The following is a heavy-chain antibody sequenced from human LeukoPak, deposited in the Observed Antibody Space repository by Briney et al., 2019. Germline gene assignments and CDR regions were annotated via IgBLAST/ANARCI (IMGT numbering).Heavy chain of an antibody. D-gene: IGHD1-7*01. CDR1: GFTFSSYW. CDR2: LNSDGSSI. J-gene: IGHJ6*02. V-gene: IGHV3-74*01. Sequence: PGGSLRLSCAASGFTFSSYWMHWVRQAPGKGLVWVSRLNSDGSSISYADFVKGRFTISRDNAKNTLYLQMNSLRAEDTAVYYCAGAGTTEYYYGMDVWGQGTTVTVSS. CDR3: AGAGTTEYYYGMDV.